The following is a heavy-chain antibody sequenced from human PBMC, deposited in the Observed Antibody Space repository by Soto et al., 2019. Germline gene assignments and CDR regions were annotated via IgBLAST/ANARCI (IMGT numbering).Heavy chain of an antibody. Sequence: EVQLVESGGGLVQPGGSLRLSCAASGFTFSSYWMSWVRQAPGKGREWVANIKQDGSEKYYVDSVKGRFTISRDNATNSLYLQMNSLRAEDTAVYYCASLAGGDAFDIWGQGTMVTVSS. CDR1: GFTFSSYW. D-gene: IGHD3-3*02. CDR2: IKQDGSEK. V-gene: IGHV3-7*01. J-gene: IGHJ3*02. CDR3: ASLAGGDAFDI.